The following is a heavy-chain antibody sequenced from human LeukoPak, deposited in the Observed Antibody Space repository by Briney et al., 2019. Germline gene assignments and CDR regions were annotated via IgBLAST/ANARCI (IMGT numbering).Heavy chain of an antibody. Sequence: SETLSLTCAVSGGSISSSNWWSWVRRPPGKGLEWIGEIYHSGSTNYNPSLKSRVTISVDKSKNQFSLMLSSVTAADTAVYYCARESTMFNYYYMDVWGKGTTVTVSS. V-gene: IGHV4-4*02. CDR1: GGSISSSNW. CDR2: IYHSGST. CDR3: ARESTMFNYYYMDV. J-gene: IGHJ6*03. D-gene: IGHD3-10*02.